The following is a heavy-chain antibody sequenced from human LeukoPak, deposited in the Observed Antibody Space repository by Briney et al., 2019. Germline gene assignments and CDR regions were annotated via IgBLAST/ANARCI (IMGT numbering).Heavy chain of an antibody. Sequence: GGSLRLSCAASGLTFSSYAMSWVRQAPEKGLEWVSAISGFGGSTYYADSVKGRFTISRDNSKNTLYLQMNSLRAEDTAVYYCANLPAYSYGSVDYWGQGTLVTVSS. CDR2: ISGFGGST. CDR1: GLTFSSYA. V-gene: IGHV3-23*01. J-gene: IGHJ4*02. D-gene: IGHD5-18*01. CDR3: ANLPAYSYGSVDY.